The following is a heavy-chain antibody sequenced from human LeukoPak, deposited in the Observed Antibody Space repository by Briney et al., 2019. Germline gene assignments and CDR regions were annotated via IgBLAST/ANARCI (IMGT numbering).Heavy chain of an antibody. CDR3: ARRGYSGYYFDY. CDR2: IYYRGST. Sequence: KPSETLSLTCTVSGGSISSYYWSWIRQPPGKGLEWTGYIYYRGSTNYNPSLKSRVTISVDMSKNQFSLKLSSVTAADTAVYYCARRGYSGYYFDYWGQGTLVTVSS. D-gene: IGHD5-12*01. V-gene: IGHV4-59*08. J-gene: IGHJ4*02. CDR1: GGSISSYY.